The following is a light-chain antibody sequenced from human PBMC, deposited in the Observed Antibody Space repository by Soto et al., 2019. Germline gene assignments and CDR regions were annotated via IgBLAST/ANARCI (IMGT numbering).Light chain of an antibody. CDR2: GAS. Sequence: EIIMTQSPATLSVSPGEGATLSCRTSHSISTNLAWYQHKRGQSPRLLVYGASTRATGVPARFSGSGSGAEFTLSISSLQSEDFATYYCQQYYSYPLTFGGGTKVEIK. J-gene: IGKJ4*01. CDR3: QQYYSYPLT. V-gene: IGKV3-15*01. CDR1: HSISTN.